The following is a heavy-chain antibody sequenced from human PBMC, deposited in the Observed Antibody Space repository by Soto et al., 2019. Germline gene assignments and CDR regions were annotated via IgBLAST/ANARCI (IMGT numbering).Heavy chain of an antibody. D-gene: IGHD6-19*01. Sequence: SDTLSLTFTVSGGSINSYYWSWIRQRPGKGLEWIGYIYYSGSTKYNPSLKSRVTISVDTSKNQFSLNLSSVTAADTAVYYCARRYRSGFDYWGQGTVVTVAS. CDR3: ARRYRSGFDY. CDR2: IYYSGST. J-gene: IGHJ4*02. V-gene: IGHV4-59*08. CDR1: GGSINSYY.